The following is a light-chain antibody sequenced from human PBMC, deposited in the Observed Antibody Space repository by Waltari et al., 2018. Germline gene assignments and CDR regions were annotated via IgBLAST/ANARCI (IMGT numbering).Light chain of an antibody. CDR3: SAWDTSLNSHV. CDR1: SKNVANQG. Sequence: QAGLTQPPSVSKGLRQTATLTRTGNSKNVANQGALWLQQHQGHPPKLLSYRSNNRPSGISERFSASRSGNTASLTITGLQAEDEADYYCSAWDTSLNSHVFGTGTKVTVL. CDR2: RSN. J-gene: IGLJ1*01. V-gene: IGLV10-54*04.